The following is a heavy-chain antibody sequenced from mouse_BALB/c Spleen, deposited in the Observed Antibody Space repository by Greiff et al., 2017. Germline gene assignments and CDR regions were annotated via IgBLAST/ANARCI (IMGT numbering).Heavy chain of an antibody. Sequence: VHVKQSGPELVKPGASVKIPCKASGYTFTDYNMSWVKQSHGKSLEWIGDINPNNGGTIYNQKFKGKATLTVDKSSSTAYMELRSLTSEDTAVYYCARWLNYYAMDYWGQGTSVTVSS. V-gene: IGHV1-18*01. CDR1: GYTFTDYN. CDR3: ARWLNYYAMDY. CDR2: INPNNGGT. J-gene: IGHJ4*01.